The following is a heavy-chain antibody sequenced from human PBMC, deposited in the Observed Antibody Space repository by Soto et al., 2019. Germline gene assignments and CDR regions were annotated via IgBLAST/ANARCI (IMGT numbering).Heavy chain of an antibody. CDR2: ISDSGTT. D-gene: IGHD2-2*02. J-gene: IGHJ6*02. CDR1: GGSIDSYY. Sequence: KPSETLSLTCTVFGGSIDSYYWSWIRQAPGKGLEWIGHISDSGTTNYNPSLGSRVTISVDKSKNQFSLKLSSVTAADTAVYYCARAYCSSTSCYTNYYYGMDVWGQGTTVTVSS. V-gene: IGHV4-59*12. CDR3: ARAYCSSTSCYTNYYYGMDV.